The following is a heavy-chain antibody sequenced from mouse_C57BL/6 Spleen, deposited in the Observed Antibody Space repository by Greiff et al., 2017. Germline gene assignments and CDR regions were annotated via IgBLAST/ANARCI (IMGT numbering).Heavy chain of an antibody. CDR1: GYSITSGYY. CDR3: AREGLNYYGSSYGYVDV. D-gene: IGHD1-1*01. Sequence: EVKLLESGPGLVKPSQSLSLTCSVTGYSITSGYYWNWIRQFPGNKLEWMGYISYDGSNNYNPSLKNRISIPRDTSKNQFFLKLNSVTTEDTATYYCAREGLNYYGSSYGYVDVWGTGTTVTVSS. J-gene: IGHJ1*03. V-gene: IGHV3-6*01. CDR2: ISYDGSN.